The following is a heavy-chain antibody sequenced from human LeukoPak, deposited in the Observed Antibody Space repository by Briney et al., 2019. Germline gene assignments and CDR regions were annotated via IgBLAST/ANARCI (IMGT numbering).Heavy chain of an antibody. CDR1: GDSISTSSYY. D-gene: IGHD5-18*01. CDR3: AGHGYTSMVYYLNY. Sequence: SETLSLTCAVSGDSISTSSYYWGWIRQPPGKGLEWIGSIYYSGTTYYSPSLKSRVTIFVDTSNNQFSLRLSSVTAADTAVYYCAGHGYTSMVYYLNYWGQGMLVTVSS. J-gene: IGHJ4*02. V-gene: IGHV4-39*01. CDR2: IYYSGTT.